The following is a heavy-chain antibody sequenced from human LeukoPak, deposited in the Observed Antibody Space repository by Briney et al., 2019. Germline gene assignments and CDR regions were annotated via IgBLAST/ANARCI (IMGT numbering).Heavy chain of an antibody. J-gene: IGHJ4*02. V-gene: IGHV1-46*01. D-gene: IGHD6-13*01. CDR2: INPSGGST. CDR3: ARDSDAAAGSEPVFDY. CDR1: GYALTSYY. Sequence: GASVKVSCKASGYALTSYYMHWVRQAPGQGLEWMGIINPSGGSTSYAQKFQGRVTMTRDTSTSTVYMELSSLRSDVTDLYNWARDSDAAAGSEPVFDYWGQGTLVTVSS.